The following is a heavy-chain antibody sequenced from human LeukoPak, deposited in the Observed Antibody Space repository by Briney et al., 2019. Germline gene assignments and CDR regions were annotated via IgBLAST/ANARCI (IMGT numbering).Heavy chain of an antibody. J-gene: IGHJ4*02. Sequence: GGSLRLSCAASGVTFTSYSVNWVRQAPGKGLEWVASISSSSTYIHYADSVKGRFTISRDNAKNSLYLDMNSLRAEDTAVYFCARDLFNSYYDTSGYSAFDYWGRGTLVTVSS. CDR3: ARDLFNSYYDTSGYSAFDY. CDR2: ISSSSTYI. D-gene: IGHD3-22*01. CDR1: GVTFTSYS. V-gene: IGHV3-21*01.